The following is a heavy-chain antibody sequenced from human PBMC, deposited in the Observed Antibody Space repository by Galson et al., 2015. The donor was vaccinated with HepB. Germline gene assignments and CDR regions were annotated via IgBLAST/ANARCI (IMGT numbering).Heavy chain of an antibody. CDR1: GFTFSSYA. D-gene: IGHD3-3*01. CDR3: ARDLSFPRATYYDFWSGSHSYYYYGMDV. V-gene: IGHV3-30*04. J-gene: IGHJ6*02. CDR2: ISYDGSNK. Sequence: SLRLSCAASGFTFSSYAMHWVRQAPGKGLEWVAVISYDGSNKYYADSVKGRFTISRDNSKNTLYLQMNSLRAEDTAVYYCARDLSFPRATYYDFWSGSHSYYYYGMDVWGQGTTVTVSS.